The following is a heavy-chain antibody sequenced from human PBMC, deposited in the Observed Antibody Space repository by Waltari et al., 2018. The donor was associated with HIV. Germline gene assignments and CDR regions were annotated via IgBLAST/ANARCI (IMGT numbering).Heavy chain of an antibody. Sequence: QVQLVQSGAEVKKPGSSVKVSCKASGGTFSSYAISWVRQAPGQGLEWMGRIIPILGIANYAQKFQGRVTITADKSTSTAYMELSSLRSEDTAVYYCARGGEGWLQLSVWGSFDYWGQGTLVTVSS. D-gene: IGHD3-16*01. J-gene: IGHJ4*02. V-gene: IGHV1-69*04. CDR3: ARGGEGWLQLSVWGSFDY. CDR2: IIPILGIA. CDR1: GGTFSSYA.